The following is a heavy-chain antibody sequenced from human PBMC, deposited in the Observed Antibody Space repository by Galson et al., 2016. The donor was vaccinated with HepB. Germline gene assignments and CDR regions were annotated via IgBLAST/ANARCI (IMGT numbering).Heavy chain of an antibody. J-gene: IGHJ6*02. Sequence: SLRLSCAASGFTFRTYWMTWVRQAPGTGLEWVANINQGGSEEKYGASMKGRFTISRDNATNSLFLQINSLRAEDAAVYYCARDLSFGGGSTWYDVMDVWGQGTTVTVSS. CDR3: ARDLSFGGGSTWYDVMDV. CDR2: INQGGSEE. V-gene: IGHV3-7*05. D-gene: IGHD3-10*01. CDR1: GFTFRTYW.